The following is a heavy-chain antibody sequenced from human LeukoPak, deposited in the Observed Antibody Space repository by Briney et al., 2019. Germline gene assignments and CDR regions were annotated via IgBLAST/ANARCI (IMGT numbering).Heavy chain of an antibody. V-gene: IGHV4-59*01. Sequence: PPETLSLTCTVSGGSISSYYWSWIRQPPGKGLEWIGYIYYSGSTNYNPSLKSRVTISVDTSKNQFSLKLSSVTAADTAVYYCAGTPLRYFDWLSSRGGRPRSYWYFDLWGRGTLVTVSS. CDR3: AGTPLRYFDWLSSRGGRPRSYWYFDL. D-gene: IGHD3-9*01. CDR1: GGSISSYY. CDR2: IYYSGST. J-gene: IGHJ2*01.